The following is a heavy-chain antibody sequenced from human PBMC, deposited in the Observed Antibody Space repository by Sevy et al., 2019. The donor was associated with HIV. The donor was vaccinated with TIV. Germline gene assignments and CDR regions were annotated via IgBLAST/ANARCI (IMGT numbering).Heavy chain of an antibody. V-gene: IGHV3-23*01. CDR1: GFNFLSYV. CDR3: AKEESGGYF. J-gene: IGHJ4*02. CDR2: ISSSGGFT. Sequence: GGSLRLSCAASGFNFLSYVISWVRQTPGQGREWVSSISSSGGFTYYADSVKGRFTISRDNSKNSVDLQINSLRADDTAVYFCAKEESGGYFWGQGTLVTVSS. D-gene: IGHD6-19*01.